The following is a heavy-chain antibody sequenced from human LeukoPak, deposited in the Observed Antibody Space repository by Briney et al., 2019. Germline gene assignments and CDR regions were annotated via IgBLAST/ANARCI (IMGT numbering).Heavy chain of an antibody. D-gene: IGHD6-19*01. CDR3: ARGAPIRVAVAATFDP. J-gene: IGHJ5*02. Sequence: GASLKVSCKTSGFTFTTYTMHWVRQAPGQRLEWMGWINAANGNTQYSQKFQGRVTITRDTSASTAYKELSSLRSEDTAVYYCARGAPIRVAVAATFDPWGQGTLVTVPS. CDR1: GFTFTTYT. CDR2: INAANGNT. V-gene: IGHV1-3*01.